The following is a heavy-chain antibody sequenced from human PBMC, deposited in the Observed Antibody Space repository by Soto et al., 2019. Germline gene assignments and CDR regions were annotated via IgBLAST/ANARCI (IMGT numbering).Heavy chain of an antibody. D-gene: IGHD5-12*01. CDR3: KASVYDTFLDY. V-gene: IGHV3-73*01. Sequence: GGSLRLSCAASGFTFSGSAMHWVRQASGKGLEWVGRIRNKANNYATAYGASVKGRFTISRDESKNTAYLQMNSLKTEDTAVYYCKASVYDTFLDYWAQGSLVTVYS. CDR1: GFTFSGSA. J-gene: IGHJ4*02. CDR2: IRNKANNYAT.